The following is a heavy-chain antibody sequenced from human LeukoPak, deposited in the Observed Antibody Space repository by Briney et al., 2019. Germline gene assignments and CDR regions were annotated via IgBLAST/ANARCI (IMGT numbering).Heavy chain of an antibody. J-gene: IGHJ4*02. Sequence: SETLSLTCTVSGGSISSYYWSWIRQPPGKGLEWIGYIYYSGSTNYNPSLKSRVTISVDTSKNQFSLKLSSVTAADAAVYYCARVRRSGPFDYWGQGTLVTVSS. CDR2: IYYSGST. V-gene: IGHV4-59*01. D-gene: IGHD3-10*01. CDR3: ARVRRSGPFDY. CDR1: GGSISSYY.